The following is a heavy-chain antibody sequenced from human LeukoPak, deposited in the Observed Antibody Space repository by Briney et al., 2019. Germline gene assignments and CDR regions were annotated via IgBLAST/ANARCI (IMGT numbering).Heavy chain of an antibody. CDR2: ISAYNGNT. V-gene: IGHV1-18*01. J-gene: IGHJ4*02. D-gene: IGHD3-10*01. Sequence: ASVKVSCKASGYTFTSYGISWVRQAPGQGLEWMGWISAYNGNTNYAQKLQGRVTMTTDTSTSTAYMELRSLRSDDTAVYYCARDSMGILWFGEGNWGQGTLVAVSS. CDR3: ARDSMGILWFGEGN. CDR1: GYTFTSYG.